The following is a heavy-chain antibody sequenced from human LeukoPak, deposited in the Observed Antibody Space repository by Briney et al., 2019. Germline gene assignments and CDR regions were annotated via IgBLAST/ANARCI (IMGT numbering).Heavy chain of an antibody. CDR1: GFTFGDFA. D-gene: IGHD2-2*02. CDR2: IRCKAYGGTT. CDR3: NRDRNVGYCSSSSCYSGHNWFDP. V-gene: IGHV3-49*03. Sequence: GGSLRLSCTASGFTFGDFAMSWFRQSPGKGPEWVAFIRCKAYGGTTEYAASVKGRFTISRDDSKRIAYLQMNSLKTEDTAVYYCNRDRNVGYCSSSSCYSGHNWFDPWGQGTLVTVSS. J-gene: IGHJ5*02.